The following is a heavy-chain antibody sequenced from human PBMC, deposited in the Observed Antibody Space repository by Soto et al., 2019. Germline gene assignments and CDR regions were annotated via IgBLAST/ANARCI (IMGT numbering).Heavy chain of an antibody. CDR2: VFYSGST. V-gene: IGHV4-31*03. CDR1: GGSISSDGYY. J-gene: IGHJ6*02. Sequence: QVQLQESGPGPVKPSQTLSLTCTVSGGSISSDGYYWSWIRQHPGKGLEWIGYVFYSGSTYYNPSLKSRVVISVDTSRDQFSLNLISVTAADTAVYYCARVDRYYYYGMDVWGQGTTVTVSS. CDR3: ARVDRYYYYGMDV.